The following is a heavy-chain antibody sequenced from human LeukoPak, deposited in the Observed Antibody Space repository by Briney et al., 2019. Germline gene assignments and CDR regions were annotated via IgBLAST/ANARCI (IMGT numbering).Heavy chain of an antibody. CDR3: ARLDYGVDY. Sequence: ASVKVSCKASGGTFSSYAISWVRQAPGQGLEWMGGIIPIFGTANYAQKFQGRVMITTDESTSTAYMELSSLRSEDTAVYYCARLDYGVDYWGQGTLVTVSS. CDR1: GGTFSSYA. V-gene: IGHV1-69*05. D-gene: IGHD4-17*01. CDR2: IIPIFGTA. J-gene: IGHJ4*02.